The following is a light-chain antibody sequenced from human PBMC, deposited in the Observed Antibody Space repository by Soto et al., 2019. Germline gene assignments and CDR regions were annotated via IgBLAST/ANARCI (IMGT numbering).Light chain of an antibody. CDR1: QDISNC. V-gene: IGKV1-39*01. CDR2: AAS. J-gene: IGKJ4*01. CDR3: QQSYSTPLT. Sequence: DIQMTQSPSSLSASVGDRVTITCQASQDISNCLIWYQQKPGKAPKLLIYAASSLQSGVPSRFSGSGSGTDFTLTISSLQPEDFATYYCQQSYSTPLTFGGGTKVEIK.